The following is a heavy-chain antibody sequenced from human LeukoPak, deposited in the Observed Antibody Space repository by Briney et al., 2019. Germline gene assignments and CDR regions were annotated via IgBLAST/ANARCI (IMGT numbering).Heavy chain of an antibody. CDR3: AREGAGYYYGSGSYEGGYYYGMDV. Sequence: ASVKVSCKASGYTFTGYYMHWVRQAPGQGLEWMGWINPNSGGTNYAQKFQGWVTMTRDTSISTAYMELSRLRSDDTAVYYCAREGAGYYYGSGSYEGGYYYGMDVWGQGTTVTVSS. D-gene: IGHD3-10*01. CDR1: GYTFTGYY. V-gene: IGHV1-2*04. CDR2: INPNSGGT. J-gene: IGHJ6*02.